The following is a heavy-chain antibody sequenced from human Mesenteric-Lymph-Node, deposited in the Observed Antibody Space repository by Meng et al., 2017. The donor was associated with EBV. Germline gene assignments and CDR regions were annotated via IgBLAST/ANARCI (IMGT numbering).Heavy chain of an antibody. V-gene: IGHV4-39*07. CDR2: IYYSGST. CDR3: ARGGSLGGSYAP. Sequence: QLRLQESCPGLVSPSETLSPTCTVFGGSISPSNSYWGWIRQPPGKGLEWIGSIYYSGSTYYNPSLKSRVTISVDTSKNQFSLKLSSVTAADTAVYYCARGGSLGGSYAPWGQGTLVTVSS. D-gene: IGHD1-26*01. J-gene: IGHJ5*02. CDR1: GGSISPSNSY.